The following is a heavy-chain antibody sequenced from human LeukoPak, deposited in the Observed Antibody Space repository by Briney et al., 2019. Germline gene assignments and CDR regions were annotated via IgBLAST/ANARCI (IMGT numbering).Heavy chain of an antibody. CDR2: ITTYNGNT. CDR1: GYTFTSYT. Sequence: ASVKVSCKASGYTFTSYTISWVRQAPGQGLEWMGWITTYNGNTNYAENLKGRVTMTRDTSTTTAYMELRNLRSDDTAVYYCVRVLGYGFYEGWFAPWGQGTLVTVSS. D-gene: IGHD5-12*01. V-gene: IGHV1-18*01. J-gene: IGHJ5*02. CDR3: VRVLGYGFYEGWFAP.